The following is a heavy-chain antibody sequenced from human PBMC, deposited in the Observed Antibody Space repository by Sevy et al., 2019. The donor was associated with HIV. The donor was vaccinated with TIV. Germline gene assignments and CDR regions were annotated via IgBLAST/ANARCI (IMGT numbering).Heavy chain of an antibody. J-gene: IGHJ4*02. CDR3: AREERSGTTTSFDY. Sequence: GGSLRLSCAASGFTFSDYGMHWVRQAPGKGLEWVAFIWSDGSNKYYGDSVKGRFTISRDSSKNTLFLQMNSLRVDDTAVYYCAREERSGTTTSFDYWGQGALVTVSS. V-gene: IGHV3-33*01. CDR2: IWSDGSNK. CDR1: GFTFSDYG. D-gene: IGHD1-7*01.